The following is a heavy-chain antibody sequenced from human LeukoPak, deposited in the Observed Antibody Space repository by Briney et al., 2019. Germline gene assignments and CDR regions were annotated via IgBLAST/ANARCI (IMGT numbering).Heavy chain of an antibody. CDR1: GFTFSSYW. V-gene: IGHV3-7*01. CDR3: ARDRWYYGSGSYSIFDY. Sequence: PGGSLRLSCAASGFTFSSYWMSWVRQAPGKGLEWVANIKQDGSERYYVDSVKGRFTISRDNAKNSLYLQMNSLRADDTAVYYCARDRWYYGSGSYSIFDYWGQGTLVTVSS. D-gene: IGHD3-10*01. J-gene: IGHJ4*02. CDR2: IKQDGSER.